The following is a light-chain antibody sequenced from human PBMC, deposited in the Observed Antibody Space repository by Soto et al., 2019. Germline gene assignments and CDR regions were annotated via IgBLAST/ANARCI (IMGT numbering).Light chain of an antibody. CDR3: QVYGPSPPIT. CDR2: GVS. Sequence: EVVLTRSPGTLSLSPGERATLSCRASQSVIGRQLAWYQHKPGQAPRLLMFGVSNRATGIPDRFTGSGSGTDFTLTISRLEPEDFAVYYCQVYGPSPPITFGQGTRLEIK. J-gene: IGKJ5*01. V-gene: IGKV3-20*01. CDR1: QSVIGRQ.